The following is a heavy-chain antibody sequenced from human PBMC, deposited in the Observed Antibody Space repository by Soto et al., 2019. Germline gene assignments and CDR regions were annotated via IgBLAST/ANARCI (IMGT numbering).Heavy chain of an antibody. CDR3: ARVFLAVADFDL. CDR1: GFTFSSYS. D-gene: IGHD6-19*01. V-gene: IGHV3-48*02. Sequence: PGGSLRLCCAASGFTFSSYSMNWVRQAPGKGLEWVSYISSSSSTIYYADSVKGRFTISRDNAKNSLYLQMNSLRDEDTAVYYCARVFLAVADFDLWGRGTLVTVSS. J-gene: IGHJ2*01. CDR2: ISSSSSTI.